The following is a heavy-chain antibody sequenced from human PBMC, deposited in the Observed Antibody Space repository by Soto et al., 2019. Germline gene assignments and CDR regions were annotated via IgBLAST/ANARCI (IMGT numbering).Heavy chain of an antibody. J-gene: IGHJ4*02. D-gene: IGHD1-26*01. CDR1: GFTFSGYA. CDR2: ISNSGTST. CDR3: VKPLVGTTKSFDS. V-gene: IGHV3-23*01. Sequence: GGSLRLSCAASGFTFSGYAMIWVRQAPGKGLEWVSLISNSGTSTYYGDSVRGRFTISRDNSKSTLSLQMNSLRAEDTAVYYCVKPLVGTTKSFDSWGQGILVTVSS.